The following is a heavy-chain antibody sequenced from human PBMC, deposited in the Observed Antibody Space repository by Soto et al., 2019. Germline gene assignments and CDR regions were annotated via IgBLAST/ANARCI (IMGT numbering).Heavy chain of an antibody. CDR2: VIPIFGTA. CDR1: GGTFSSYA. CDR3: ARSPGAVADPYYFDY. V-gene: IGHV1-69*13. D-gene: IGHD6-19*01. Sequence: ASVKVSCKASGGTFSSYAISWVRQAPGQGLEWMGGVIPIFGTANYAQKFQGRVTITADESTSTAYMELSSLRSEDTAVYYCARSPGAVADPYYFDYWGQGTLVTVSS. J-gene: IGHJ4*02.